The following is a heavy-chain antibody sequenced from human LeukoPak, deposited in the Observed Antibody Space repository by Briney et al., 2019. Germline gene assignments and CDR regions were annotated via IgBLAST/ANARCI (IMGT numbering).Heavy chain of an antibody. CDR3: ARDWAHRWALDY. CDR2: ISSSGSTI. D-gene: IGHD3-16*01. V-gene: IGHV3-48*03. CDR1: GFTFSSYE. J-gene: IGHJ4*02. Sequence: PGGSLRLSCAASGFTFSSYEMNWVRQATGKGLEWVSYISSSGSTIYYADSVKGRFTISRDNAKNSLYLQMNSLRAEDTAVYYCARDWAHRWALDYWGQGTLVTVSS.